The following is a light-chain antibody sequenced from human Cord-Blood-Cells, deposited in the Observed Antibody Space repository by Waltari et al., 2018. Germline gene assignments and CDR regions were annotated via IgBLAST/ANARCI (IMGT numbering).Light chain of an antibody. Sequence: SSELTQDPAVSVALGQTVRITCQGDSLRSYYASWYQQKPGQAPVLVIYGKNNRPSGIPDRFSGSSSGNTASLTITGAQAEDEADYYCNSRDSSGNSYVFGTGTK. CDR3: NSRDSSGNSYV. CDR2: GKN. V-gene: IGLV3-19*01. J-gene: IGLJ1*01. CDR1: SLRSYY.